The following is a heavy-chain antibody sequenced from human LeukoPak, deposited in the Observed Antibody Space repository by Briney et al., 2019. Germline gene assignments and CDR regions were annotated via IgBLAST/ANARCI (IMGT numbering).Heavy chain of an antibody. Sequence: SETLSLTCTVSGGSISSLYYSWIRQPPGKGLEWIGYIYYSGSTNYNPSLKSRVTISVDTSKNQFSLKLSSVAAADTAVYYCAVESYENSNYSPEVPGTWGQGTLVTVSS. CDR3: AVESYENSNYSPEVPGT. V-gene: IGHV4-59*08. J-gene: IGHJ4*02. CDR1: GGSISSLY. D-gene: IGHD3-22*01. CDR2: IYYSGST.